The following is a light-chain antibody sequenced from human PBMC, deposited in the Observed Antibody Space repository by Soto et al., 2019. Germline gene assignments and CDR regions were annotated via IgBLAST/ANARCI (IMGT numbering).Light chain of an antibody. CDR1: SSDVGGYNY. J-gene: IGLJ2*01. CDR3: SSYTSSSTLEGDVV. Sequence: QSALTQPASVSGSPGQSITISCTGTSSDVGGYNYVSWYQQHPGKAPKLMIYDVSNRPSGVSNRFSGSKSGNTASLTISGLQAEDEADYYCSSYTSSSTLEGDVVFGGVTKLTVL. CDR2: DVS. V-gene: IGLV2-14*01.